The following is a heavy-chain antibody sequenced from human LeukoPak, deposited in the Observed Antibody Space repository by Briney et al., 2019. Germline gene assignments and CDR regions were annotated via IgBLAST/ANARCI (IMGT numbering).Heavy chain of an antibody. D-gene: IGHD2/OR15-2a*01. CDR1: GFTVSSNY. Sequence: PGGSLRLSCAASGFTVSSNYMSWVRQAPGKGLEWVSVIYSGGSTYYADSVKGRFTISRDNSKNTLYLQMNSLRAEDTAVYYCASENTYYYYYGMDVWGQGTTVTVSS. V-gene: IGHV3-53*01. CDR3: ASENTYYYYYGMDV. CDR2: IYSGGST. J-gene: IGHJ6*02.